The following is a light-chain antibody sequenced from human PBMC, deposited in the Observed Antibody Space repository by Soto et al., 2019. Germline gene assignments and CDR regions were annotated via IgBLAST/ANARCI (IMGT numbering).Light chain of an antibody. CDR3: CSYTTSSTYV. CDR2: DVS. CDR1: SSDVGAYNY. J-gene: IGLJ1*01. Sequence: QSVLTQPASVSGSPGQSITISCTGTSSDVGAYNYVSWFQQHPGKAPKLMIYDVSNRPSGVSNRFSGSKSGNTASLTISGLQAEDEADYYCCSYTTSSTYVFGIGTKVTV. V-gene: IGLV2-14*01.